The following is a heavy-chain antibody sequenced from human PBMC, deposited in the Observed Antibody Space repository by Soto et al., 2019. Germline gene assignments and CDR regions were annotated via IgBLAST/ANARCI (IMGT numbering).Heavy chain of an antibody. CDR2: IIPIFGTA. CDR3: ARDQLGCKQTPTDY. Sequence: QVQLVQSGAEVKKPGSSVKVSCKASGGTFSSYAISWVRQAPGQGLEWMGGIIPIFGTANYAQKFQGRVTITADESTSTGCMELRSLRSEDAAVYYCARDQLGCKQTPTDYWGQGTLVTVSS. D-gene: IGHD6-6*01. V-gene: IGHV1-69*12. J-gene: IGHJ4*02. CDR1: GGTFSSYA.